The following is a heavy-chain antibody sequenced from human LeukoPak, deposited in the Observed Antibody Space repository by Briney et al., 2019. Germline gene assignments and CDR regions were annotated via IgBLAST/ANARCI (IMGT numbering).Heavy chain of an antibody. CDR2: ILYDGSIK. Sequence: GRSLRLSCAASGFTFSRYAMHWVRQAPNKGLEWLAVILYDGSIKYYTDSVKGRFTISRDNSKNTLYLEMNSLRTEDTAVYYCARSYDTGRPSFDYWGQGTLVTVSS. V-gene: IGHV3-30-3*01. CDR1: GFTFSRYA. D-gene: IGHD3-16*01. J-gene: IGHJ4*02. CDR3: ARSYDTGRPSFDY.